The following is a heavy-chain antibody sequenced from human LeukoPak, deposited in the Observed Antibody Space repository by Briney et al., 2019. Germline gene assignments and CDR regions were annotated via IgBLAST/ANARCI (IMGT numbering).Heavy chain of an antibody. CDR2: ITGSGGST. CDR3: ARDQAGDGYNLDSTSDY. J-gene: IGHJ4*02. V-gene: IGHV3-23*01. Sequence: ETLSLTCTVSGGSISSSSYYWGWVRQAPGKGLEWVSGITGSGGSTYYADSVKGRFTISRDNSKNTLYLQMNSLRAEDTAIYYCARDQAGDGYNLDSTSDYWGQGTLVTVSS. D-gene: IGHD5-24*01. CDR1: GGSISSSSYY.